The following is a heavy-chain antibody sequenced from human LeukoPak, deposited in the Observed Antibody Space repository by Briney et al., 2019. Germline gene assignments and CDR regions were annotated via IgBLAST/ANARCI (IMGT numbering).Heavy chain of an antibody. V-gene: IGHV1-2*02. Sequence: ASVKVSCKASGYTFTGYYMHWVRQAPGQGLEWMGWINPNSGGTNYAQKFQGRVTMTRDTSISTAYMELSGLRSDDTAVYYCARPGPEYAPHYYYMDVWGKGTTVTVSS. CDR1: GYTFTGYY. J-gene: IGHJ6*03. CDR2: INPNSGGT. D-gene: IGHD2-2*01. CDR3: ARPGPEYAPHYYYMDV.